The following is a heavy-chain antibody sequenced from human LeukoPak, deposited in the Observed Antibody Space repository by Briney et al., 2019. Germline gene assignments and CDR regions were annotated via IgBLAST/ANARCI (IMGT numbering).Heavy chain of an antibody. D-gene: IGHD3/OR15-3a*01. CDR2: IYPGDSDT. CDR3: ARHKGGLVSSYYYYAMDV. J-gene: IGHJ6*02. CDR1: GYSFTSYW. V-gene: IGHV5-51*01. Sequence: GESLKISCKGSGYSFTSYWIGWVRQMPGKGLEWMGIIYPGDSDTRYSPSFQGQVTISADKSISTAYLQWSSLKASDTAMYYCARHKGGLVSSYYYYAMDVWGQGTTVTVSS.